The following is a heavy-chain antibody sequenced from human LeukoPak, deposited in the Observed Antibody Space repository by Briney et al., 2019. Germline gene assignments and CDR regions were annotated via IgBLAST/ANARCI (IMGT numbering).Heavy chain of an antibody. J-gene: IGHJ5*02. CDR2: IYPADSDI. V-gene: IGHV5-51*01. CDR3: ARQEYCSGGSCYTWFDP. CDR1: GYRINNYW. D-gene: IGHD2-15*01. Sequence: ESLKISCKGSGYRINNYWIGWVRQMPGKGLEWMGIIYPADSDIRYSPSFQGQVTISADKSISTVYLQWSSLKASDTAMYYCARQEYCSGGSCYTWFDPWGQGTLVTVSS.